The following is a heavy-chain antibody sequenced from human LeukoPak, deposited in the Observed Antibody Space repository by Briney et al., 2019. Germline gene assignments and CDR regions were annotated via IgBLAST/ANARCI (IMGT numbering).Heavy chain of an antibody. V-gene: IGHV3-7*01. D-gene: IGHD3-22*01. J-gene: IGHJ4*02. CDR1: GFTFSSYW. CDR2: IKQDGSEK. CDR3: AKWASSYYYDSSGYYNVDY. Sequence: GGSLRLSCAASGFTFSSYWMSWVRQAPGKGLEWVANIKQDGSEKYYVDSVKGRFTISRDNAKNSLYLQMNSLGAEDTAVYYCAKWASSYYYDSSGYYNVDYWGQGTLVTVSS.